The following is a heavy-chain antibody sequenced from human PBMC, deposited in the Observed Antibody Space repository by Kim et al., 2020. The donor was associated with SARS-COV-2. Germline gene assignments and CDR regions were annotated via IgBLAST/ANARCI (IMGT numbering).Heavy chain of an antibody. V-gene: IGHV3-30*03. J-gene: IGHJ6*02. D-gene: IGHD4-4*01. CDR2: MSYDGSDK. CDR1: GFTFSNYA. Sequence: GGSLRLSCAASGFTFSNYAMHWVRQAPGKRLEWLAIMSYDGSDKYYADSVKGRVTISRDNSKNTLYLQMNSLRPEDTARYYCARADTVTTSLYFYGMGVWGQGTTVTVSS. CDR3: ARADTVTTSLYFYGMGV.